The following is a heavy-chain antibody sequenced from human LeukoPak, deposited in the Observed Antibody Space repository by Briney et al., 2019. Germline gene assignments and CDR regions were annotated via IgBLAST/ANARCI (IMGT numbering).Heavy chain of an antibody. CDR2: IYYSGST. V-gene: IGHV4-30-4*01. CDR3: AREGAGTDKGGMDV. Sequence: SQTLSLTCTVSGGSISSGDYYRSWIRQPPGKGLEWIGYIYYSGSTYYNPSLKSRVTISVDTSKNQFSLKLSSVTAADMAVYYCAREGAGTDKGGMDVWGKGTTVTVPS. J-gene: IGHJ6*04. CDR1: GGSISSGDYY. D-gene: IGHD1/OR15-1a*01.